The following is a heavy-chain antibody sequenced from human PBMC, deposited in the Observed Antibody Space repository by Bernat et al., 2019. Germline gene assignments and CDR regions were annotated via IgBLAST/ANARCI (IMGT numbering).Heavy chain of an antibody. V-gene: IGHV4-34*10. D-gene: IGHD6-19*01. J-gene: IGHJ4*02. CDR1: GGSFSGYY. Sequence: QVQLQESGPGLVKPSETLSLTCAVYGGSFSGYYWSWIRQPPGKGLEWIGEINHSGSTNYNPSLKSRVTISVDTSKNQFSLKLSSVTAADTAVYYCARYIAVAGTIEAGFDYWGQGTLVTVSS. CDR3: ARYIAVAGTIEAGFDY. CDR2: INHSGST.